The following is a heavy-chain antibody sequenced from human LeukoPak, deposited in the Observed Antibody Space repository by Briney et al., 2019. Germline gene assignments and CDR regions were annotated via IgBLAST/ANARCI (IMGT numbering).Heavy chain of an antibody. CDR2: INHSGST. V-gene: IGHV4-34*01. J-gene: IGHJ4*02. D-gene: IGHD1-26*01. CDR3: AGAKVGATPGY. Sequence: SSGTLSLTCAVYGGSFSGYYWSWIRQPPGKGLEWIGEINHSGSTNYNPSLKSRVTISVDTSKNQFSLKLSSVTAADTAVYYCAGAKVGATPGYWGQGTLVTVSS. CDR1: GGSFSGYY.